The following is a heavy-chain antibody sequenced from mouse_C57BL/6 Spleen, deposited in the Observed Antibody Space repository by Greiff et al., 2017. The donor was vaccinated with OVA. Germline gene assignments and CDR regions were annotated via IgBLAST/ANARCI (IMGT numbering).Heavy chain of an antibody. CDR1: GYTFTDYE. CDR3: TRTGTAQATSSYFDY. V-gene: IGHV1-15*01. Sequence: VQLQQSGAELVRPGASVTLSCKASGYTFTDYEMHWVKQTPVHGLEWIGAIDPETGGTAYNQKFKGKAILTSDKSSSTAYMELRSLTSEDSAVYYCTRTGTAQATSSYFDYWGQGTTLTVSS. CDR2: IDPETGGT. J-gene: IGHJ2*01. D-gene: IGHD3-2*02.